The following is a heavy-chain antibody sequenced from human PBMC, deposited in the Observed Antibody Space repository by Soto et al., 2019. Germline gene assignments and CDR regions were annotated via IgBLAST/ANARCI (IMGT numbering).Heavy chain of an antibody. CDR2: IYYSGST. V-gene: IGHV4-31*03. J-gene: IGHJ4*02. CDR3: AGIYSGSPGGTLRY. D-gene: IGHD1-26*01. Sequence: QLQRQESGPGLVKPSQNLSLTCTVSGGSISSGGYYWSWIRQHPGKGLEWIGYIYYSGSTYYNPSLKSRVTISVDTSKNQFSLKLSSVTAADTAVYYCAGIYSGSPGGTLRYWGQGTLVTVSS. CDR1: GGSISSGGYY.